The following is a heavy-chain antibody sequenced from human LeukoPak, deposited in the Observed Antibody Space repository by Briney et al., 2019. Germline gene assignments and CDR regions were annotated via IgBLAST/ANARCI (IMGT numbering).Heavy chain of an antibody. J-gene: IGHJ6*04. V-gene: IGHV3-48*03. D-gene: IGHD3-16*01. CDR2: ISSSGSTI. CDR3: AELGIIGGV. Sequence: PWGALRLSCAASGFTFSSYEMNWVRQAPGKGLEWVSYISSSGSTIYYADSVKGRSTISRDNAKNSLYLQMNSPRAEDTAVYYCAELGIIGGVWGKGTTVTVSS. CDR1: GFTFSSYE.